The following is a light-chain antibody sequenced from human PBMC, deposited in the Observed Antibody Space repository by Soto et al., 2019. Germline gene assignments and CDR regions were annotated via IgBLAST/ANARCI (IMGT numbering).Light chain of an antibody. J-gene: IGLJ1*01. Sequence: QSALTQPPSVSGAPGQRVTISCTGSSSNIGAGYDVHWYQQLPGTAPKLLIYANGNRPSGVPDRFSGSKSGTSASLAITGLQAEDEADYYCQSYDRSLSGYVLGTGTKSPS. CDR1: SSNIGAGYD. V-gene: IGLV1-40*01. CDR2: ANG. CDR3: QSYDRSLSGYV.